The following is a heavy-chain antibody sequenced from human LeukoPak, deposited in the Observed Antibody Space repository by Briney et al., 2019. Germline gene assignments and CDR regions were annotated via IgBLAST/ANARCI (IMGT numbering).Heavy chain of an antibody. Sequence: ASVKVSCKASGYTFTDYYIHWVRQAPGQGLEWMGWINPNNGGTYYAQKFQGRVTMTRDTSISTAYMELSRLRSDDTAVYYCARDHCSSTSCYMIDYWGQGTLVTVSS. CDR2: INPNNGGT. CDR3: ARDHCSSTSCYMIDY. D-gene: IGHD2-2*02. CDR1: GYTFTDYY. J-gene: IGHJ4*02. V-gene: IGHV1-2*02.